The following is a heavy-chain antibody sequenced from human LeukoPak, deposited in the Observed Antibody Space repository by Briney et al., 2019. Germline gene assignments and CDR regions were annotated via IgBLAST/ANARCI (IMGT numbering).Heavy chain of an antibody. CDR1: GGSISSYY. J-gene: IGHJ6*03. CDR3: ARGDFWSGYSPDTYYYYMDV. Sequence: SETLSLTCTVSGGSISSYYWSWIRQPAGKGLEWIGRIYTSGSTNYNPSLKSRVTISVDKSKNQFSLKLSSVTAADTAAYYCARGDFWSGYSPDTYYYYMDVWGKGTTVTVSS. V-gene: IGHV4-4*07. CDR2: IYTSGST. D-gene: IGHD3-3*01.